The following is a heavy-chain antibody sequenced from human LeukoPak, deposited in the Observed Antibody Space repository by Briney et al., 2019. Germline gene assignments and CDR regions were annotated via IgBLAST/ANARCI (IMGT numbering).Heavy chain of an antibody. V-gene: IGHV3-23*01. D-gene: IGHD3-10*01. CDR3: AKGRGHFDY. CDR2: VSGRGGST. J-gene: IGHJ4*02. CDR1: GFTFSSYA. Sequence: PGGSLRLSCAASGFTFSSYAMSWVRQAPGKGLEWGSAVSGRGGSTYYADSVKGRFTISRDNSKNTLYLQMNRLRAEDTAVHYCAKGRGHFDYWGQGTLVTVSS.